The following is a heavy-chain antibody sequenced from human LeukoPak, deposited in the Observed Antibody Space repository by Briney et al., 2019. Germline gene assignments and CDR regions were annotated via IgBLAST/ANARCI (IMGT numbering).Heavy chain of an antibody. CDR1: GFTFSSYG. CDR3: AKDIMITFGGVIA. Sequence: GRSLRLSCAASGFTFSSYGMHWVRQAPGKGLEWVAVISSDGSNKYYADSVKGRFTISRDNSKNTLYLQMNSLRAEDTAVYYCAKDIMITFGGVIAWGQGTLVTVSS. V-gene: IGHV3-30*18. CDR2: ISSDGSNK. J-gene: IGHJ4*02. D-gene: IGHD3-16*02.